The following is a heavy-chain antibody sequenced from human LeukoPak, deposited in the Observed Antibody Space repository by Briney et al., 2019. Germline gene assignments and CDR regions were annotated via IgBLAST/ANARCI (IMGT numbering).Heavy chain of an antibody. CDR2: ITGSTYST. V-gene: IGHV3-23*01. J-gene: IGHJ4*02. Sequence: GGSLRLSCAASGFTFSTYGMSWVRQAPGEGLEWASSITGSTYSTYYADSVRGRFTISRDNSKNTLYLQMNSLRAEDTAVYYCAKDQLNRFCSGGSCSVTHDYWGQGTLVTVSS. CDR3: AKDQLNRFCSGGSCSVTHDY. CDR1: GFTFSTYG. D-gene: IGHD2-15*01.